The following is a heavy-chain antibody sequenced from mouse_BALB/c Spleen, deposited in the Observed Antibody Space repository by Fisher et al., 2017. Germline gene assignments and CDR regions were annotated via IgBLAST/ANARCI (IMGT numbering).Heavy chain of an antibody. J-gene: IGHJ1*01. Sequence: KFKGKAIMTVDKSSSTAYMELNSLTSEDSAVYYCARYRPARDYWYFDVWGAGTTVTVSS. CDR3: ARYRPARDYWYFDV. D-gene: IGHD2-14*01. V-gene: IGHV1S45*01.